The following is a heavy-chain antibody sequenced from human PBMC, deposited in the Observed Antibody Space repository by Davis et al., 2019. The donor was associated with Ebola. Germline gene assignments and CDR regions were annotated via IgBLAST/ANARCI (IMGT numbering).Heavy chain of an antibody. J-gene: IGHJ4*02. CDR3: ARLEDSGWTHDY. D-gene: IGHD6-19*01. Sequence: SVKVSCKTSGGAFSNYAINWVRQAPGQGLEWMGGIIPIFGTANYAQKFQGRVTITADESTSTAYMELNSLRAEDTAVYYCARLEDSGWTHDYWGQGTLVTVSS. CDR2: IIPIFGTA. CDR1: GGAFSNYA. V-gene: IGHV1-69*13.